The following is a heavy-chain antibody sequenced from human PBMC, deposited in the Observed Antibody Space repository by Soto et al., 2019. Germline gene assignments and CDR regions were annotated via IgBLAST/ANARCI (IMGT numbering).Heavy chain of an antibody. V-gene: IGHV4-31*03. Sequence: QVQLQESGPGLVKPSQTLSLTCTVSGGSISSGGYYWSWIRQHPGKGLEWIGYIYYSGSTYYNPSLKSRVAMSVDTSKNQFSLELRCVIAADTAVYYCARGGYCSGGSCYSLFSWGQGTLVTVSS. CDR2: IYYSGST. D-gene: IGHD2-15*01. CDR3: ARGGYCSGGSCYSLFS. CDR1: GGSISSGGYY. J-gene: IGHJ4*02.